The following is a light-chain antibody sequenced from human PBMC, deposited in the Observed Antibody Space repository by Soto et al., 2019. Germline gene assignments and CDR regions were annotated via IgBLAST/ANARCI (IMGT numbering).Light chain of an antibody. CDR3: QQANSFPLT. V-gene: IGKV1-12*01. CDR2: AAS. Sequence: DIQMTQSPSSVSASVGDRVTFTCRASQGIGGWLAWYQQKPGTAPKLLIYAASSLQSGVPSRFSGTGSGTDFTLTISSLQPEDFGTYYCQQANSFPLTFGGGTKVDIK. J-gene: IGKJ4*01. CDR1: QGIGGW.